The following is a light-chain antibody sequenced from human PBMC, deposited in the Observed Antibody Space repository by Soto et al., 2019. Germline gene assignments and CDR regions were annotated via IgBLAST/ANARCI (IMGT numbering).Light chain of an antibody. Sequence: EIVLTQSPATLSLSPGKRATLSCRASQSVSSYLAWYQQKPGQAPRLLIYDASTRATGIPARFSGSGSGTYFTLTISSLEPEDVAVYYCQQRSNCPLTFGGGTKVEIK. CDR1: QSVSSY. J-gene: IGKJ4*01. CDR3: QQRSNCPLT. V-gene: IGKV3-11*01. CDR2: DAS.